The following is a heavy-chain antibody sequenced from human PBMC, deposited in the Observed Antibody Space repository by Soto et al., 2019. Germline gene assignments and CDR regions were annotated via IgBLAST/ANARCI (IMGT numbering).Heavy chain of an antibody. CDR1: GFTFSSYA. D-gene: IGHD6-6*01. V-gene: IGHV3-23*01. CDR2: ISGSGVST. J-gene: IGHJ6*03. Sequence: GGSLRLSCAASGFTFSSYAMSWVRQAPGKGLEWVSAISGSGVSTYYADSVKGRFTISSDNSKNTLYLQMNSLRAAETAVYYCATLYSSPSHAYYYYMDVWGKGTTVTVSS. CDR3: ATLYSSPSHAYYYYMDV.